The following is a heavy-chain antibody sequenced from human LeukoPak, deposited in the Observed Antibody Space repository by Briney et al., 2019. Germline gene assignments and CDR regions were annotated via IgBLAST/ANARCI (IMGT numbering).Heavy chain of an antibody. CDR1: GYTFSSDG. CDR2: ISSYNGNT. Sequence: ASVKVSCKASGYTFSSDGISWVRQAPGQGLEWMGWISSYNGNTKYAEKLQGRVTMTTDTSTSTAYMELRSLRSDDTAVYYCARDGVYYDSSGNFDYWGQGTLVTVSS. J-gene: IGHJ4*02. CDR3: ARDGVYYDSSGNFDY. D-gene: IGHD3-22*01. V-gene: IGHV1-18*01.